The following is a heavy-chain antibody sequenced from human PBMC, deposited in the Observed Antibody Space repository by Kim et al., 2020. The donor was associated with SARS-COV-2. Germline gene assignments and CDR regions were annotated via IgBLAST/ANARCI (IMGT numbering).Heavy chain of an antibody. V-gene: IGHV4-4*02. Sequence: SETLSLTCAVSGGSISSSNWWSWVRQPPGKGLEWIGEIYHSGSTNYNPSLKSRVTISVDKSKNQFSLKLSSVTAADTAVYYCAKMVRGVINYYYYGMDVWGQGTTVTVSS. CDR3: AKMVRGVINYYYYGMDV. D-gene: IGHD3-10*01. J-gene: IGHJ6*02. CDR1: GGSISSSNW. CDR2: IYHSGST.